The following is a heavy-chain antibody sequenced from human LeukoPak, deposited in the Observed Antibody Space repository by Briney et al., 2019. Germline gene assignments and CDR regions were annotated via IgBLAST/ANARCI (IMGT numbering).Heavy chain of an antibody. J-gene: IGHJ4*02. D-gene: IGHD3-16*02. V-gene: IGHV4-59*01. CDR1: GGSISSYY. Sequence: SETLSLTCTVSGGSISSYYWSWIRQPPGKGLEWIGYISYSGSTNYNPSLKSRVTISVDTSKTQFSLKLSSVTAADTAVYYCARYVWGSYPTFEDYWGQGTLVTVSS. CDR3: ARYVWGSYPTFEDY. CDR2: ISYSGST.